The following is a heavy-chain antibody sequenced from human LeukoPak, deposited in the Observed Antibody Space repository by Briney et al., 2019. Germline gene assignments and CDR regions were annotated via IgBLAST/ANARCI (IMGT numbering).Heavy chain of an antibody. V-gene: IGHV4-34*01. J-gene: IGHJ5*01. CDR3: ARRPRGVIIKTWFNS. D-gene: IGHD3-10*01. CDR2: INHSGSA. Sequence: SETLSLTCAVYDGSFSGYYCSWIRQPPGKGLEWIGEINHSGSANYNPSLKSRVTIFLDTSKNQFSLNLSSVTAADTAVYYCARRPRGVIIKTWFNSWGQGTLVTVSS. CDR1: DGSFSGYY.